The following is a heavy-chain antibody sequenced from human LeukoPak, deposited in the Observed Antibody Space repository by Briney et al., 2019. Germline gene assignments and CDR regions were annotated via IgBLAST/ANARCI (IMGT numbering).Heavy chain of an antibody. CDR1: GYTFTSYD. CDR2: MNPNSGNT. CDR3: AKNTALTGEFDP. D-gene: IGHD7-27*01. Sequence: ASVKVSCRASGYTFTSYDVNWFRQATGQGLEWMGWMNPNSGNTGYAQKFQGRVSLTRDTSISTAYMELSSLRSEDTAVYYCAKNTALTGEFDPWGQGTLVTVSS. J-gene: IGHJ5*02. V-gene: IGHV1-8*01.